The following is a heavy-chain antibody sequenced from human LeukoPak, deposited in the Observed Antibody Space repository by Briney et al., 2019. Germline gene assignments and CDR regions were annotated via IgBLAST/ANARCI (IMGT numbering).Heavy chain of an antibody. Sequence: ASVKVSCKASGYTFSNYYVHWVRQAPGQGREWMGVINPSGGSTNYAQKFQGRVTMTRDTSTSTVYMEMSSLRSEDTAVYYCARDSTVTTFRGCVDPWGQGTLVTVSS. V-gene: IGHV1-46*01. CDR1: GYTFSNYY. CDR3: ARDSTVTTFRGCVDP. CDR2: INPSGGST. J-gene: IGHJ5*02. D-gene: IGHD4-17*01.